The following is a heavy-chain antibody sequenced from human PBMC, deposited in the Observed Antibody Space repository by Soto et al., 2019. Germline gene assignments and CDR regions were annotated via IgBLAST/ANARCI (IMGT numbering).Heavy chain of an antibody. D-gene: IGHD2-2*01. CDR3: AQDRMDPRAECSRTSCLGWFGP. V-gene: IGHV3-23*01. J-gene: IGHJ5*02. Sequence: GALRLSCAASGFTFSSYAMSWVRQAPGKGLEWVSAISGSGDSTYYADSVKGRFTISRDNSKNTLHLQMNSLRVEDTAVYYCAQDRMDPRAECSRTSCLGWFGPWGQGTLVTVSS. CDR1: GFTFSSYA. CDR2: ISGSGDST.